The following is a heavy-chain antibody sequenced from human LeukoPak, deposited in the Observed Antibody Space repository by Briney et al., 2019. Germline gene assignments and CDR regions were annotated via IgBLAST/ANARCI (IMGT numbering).Heavy chain of an antibody. CDR2: MNPNSGNT. J-gene: IGHJ6*02. CDR3: ARMRQDIVVVPAAISGYYYHGMDV. Sequence: ASVKVSCKASGYTFTSYDINWVRQATGQGLEWMGWMNPNSGNTGYAQKFQGRVTMTRNTSISTAYMELSSLRSEDTAVYYCARMRQDIVVVPAAISGYYYHGMDVWGQGTTVTVSS. V-gene: IGHV1-8*01. CDR1: GYTFTSYD. D-gene: IGHD2-2*01.